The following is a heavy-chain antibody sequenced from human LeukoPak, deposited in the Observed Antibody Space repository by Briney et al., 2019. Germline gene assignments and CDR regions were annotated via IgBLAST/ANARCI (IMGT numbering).Heavy chain of an antibody. Sequence: GGSLRLSCAASGFSFSSSEMNWGRQAPGKGLEWRSYISSSGRTIYYADSVKGRFTVSRDNARNSLSLQMDSLRAEDTAVYYCARDLHVWGNYRYFDPWGQGILVTVSS. CDR1: GFSFSSSE. CDR2: ISSSGRTI. D-gene: IGHD3-16*02. V-gene: IGHV3-48*03. CDR3: ARDLHVWGNYRYFDP. J-gene: IGHJ5*02.